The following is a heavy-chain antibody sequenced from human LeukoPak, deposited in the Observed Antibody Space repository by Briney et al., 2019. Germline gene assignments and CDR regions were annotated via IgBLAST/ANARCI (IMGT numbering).Heavy chain of an antibody. Sequence: GGSLRLSCAASGFTFSSYWMHWVRQAPGKGLEWVSRINSDGSSTNYADSVKGRFTISRDNAKNTLYLQMNSLRAEDTAVYYCARVALRYSRGQYYGMDVWGKGSTVTVS. CDR3: ARVALRYSRGQYYGMDV. J-gene: IGHJ6*01. V-gene: IGHV3-74*01. CDR2: INSDGSST. CDR1: GFTFSSYW. D-gene: IGHD3-9*01.